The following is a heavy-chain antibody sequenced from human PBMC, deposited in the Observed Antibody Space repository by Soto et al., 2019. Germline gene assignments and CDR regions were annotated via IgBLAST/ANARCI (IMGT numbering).Heavy chain of an antibody. CDR1: GGSISSGGYY. CDR3: ARGNTMVRGVIGS. CDR2: IYYSGST. Sequence: SETLSLTCTVSGGSISSGGYYWSWIRQHPGKGLEWIGYIYYSGSTYYNPSLKSRVTISVDTSKNQFSLKLSSVTAADTAVYYCARGNTMVRGVIGSWGQGTLVTVSS. D-gene: IGHD3-10*01. V-gene: IGHV4-31*03. J-gene: IGHJ5*02.